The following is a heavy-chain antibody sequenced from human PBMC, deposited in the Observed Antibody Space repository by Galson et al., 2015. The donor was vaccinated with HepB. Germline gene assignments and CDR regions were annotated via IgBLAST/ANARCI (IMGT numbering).Heavy chain of an antibody. CDR1: GLAFDNAW. D-gene: IGHD4-11*01. J-gene: IGHJ1*01. V-gene: IGHV3-15*01. CDR3: TTYSAGRPEYFQY. Sequence: LRLSCADSGLAFDNAWVSWVRQASGKGLEWVGRVKGKIDGETTDYAAPVKGRFIISRDDSGNTVYLQINSLKTEDTALYYCTTYSAGRPEYFQYWGQGTLVTVSA. CDR2: VKGKIDGETT.